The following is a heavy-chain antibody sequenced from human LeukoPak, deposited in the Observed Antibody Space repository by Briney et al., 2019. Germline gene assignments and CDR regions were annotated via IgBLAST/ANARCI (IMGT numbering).Heavy chain of an antibody. Sequence: GGSLRLSCAASGFTVSSNYMSWVRQAPGKGLEWVSVIYSGGSTYYADSVKGRFTISRHNSKNTLYLQMNSLRAEDTAVYYCARGTAVFEWDNDAFDIWGQGTMVTVSS. J-gene: IGHJ3*02. CDR3: ARGTAVFEWDNDAFDI. CDR1: GFTVSSNY. CDR2: IYSGGST. V-gene: IGHV3-53*04. D-gene: IGHD3-9*01.